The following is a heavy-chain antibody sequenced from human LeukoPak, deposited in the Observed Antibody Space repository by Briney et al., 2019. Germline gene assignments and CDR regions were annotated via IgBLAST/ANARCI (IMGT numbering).Heavy chain of an antibody. V-gene: IGHV4-4*07. CDR3: ARGLAVGYHWFDP. CDR2: IHSSGST. J-gene: IGHJ5*02. Sequence: SETLSLTCTVSGGPIRSYYWSWIRQPAGEGLEWIGRIHSSGSTNYNPPLKSRVTMSVDTSKNQFSLKLSSVTAADTAVYYCARGLAVGYHWFDPWGQGTLVTVSS. CDR1: GGPIRSYY. D-gene: IGHD6-19*01.